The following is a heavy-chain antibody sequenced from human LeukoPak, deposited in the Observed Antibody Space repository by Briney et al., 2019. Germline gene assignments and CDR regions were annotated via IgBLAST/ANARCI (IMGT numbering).Heavy chain of an antibody. V-gene: IGHV4-59*08. CDR1: GGSLSSYY. D-gene: IGHD3-22*01. CDR3: ARVGGHDSSGYRLVYYYYYGMDV. J-gene: IGHJ6*02. Sequence: SETLSLTCTVSGGSLSSYYWSWIRQPPGKGLEWIGYIYYTGRTNYNPSLKSRVTVSIDSSNNQFSLKLSSVTAADTAVYYCARVGGHDSSGYRLVYYYYYGMDVWGQGTTVTVSS. CDR2: IYYTGRT.